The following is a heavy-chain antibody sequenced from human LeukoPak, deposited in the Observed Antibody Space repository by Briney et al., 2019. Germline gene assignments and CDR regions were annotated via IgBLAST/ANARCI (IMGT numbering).Heavy chain of an antibody. D-gene: IGHD5-12*01. CDR1: GFTFSSYG. J-gene: IGHJ4*02. CDR2: MSYDGSNK. Sequence: GGSLRLSCAVSGFTFSSYGMHCVCQAPGKGLEWVAVMSYDGSNKDYADSVKGRFTISRDNYKHTLYVQMNSLRAEDTAVYYCAKDSSGVWLRSDYSDSWGQGTLVTVSS. V-gene: IGHV3-30*18. CDR3: AKDSSGVWLRSDYSDS.